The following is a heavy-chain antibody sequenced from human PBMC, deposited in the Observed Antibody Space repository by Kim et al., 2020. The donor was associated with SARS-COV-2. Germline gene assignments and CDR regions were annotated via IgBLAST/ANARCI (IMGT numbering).Heavy chain of an antibody. CDR2: ISSDGEIT. V-gene: IGHV3-11*01. J-gene: IGHJ4*02. D-gene: IGHD3-10*01. CDR3: ARDLGGGPYASGSYDY. Sequence: GGSLRLSCAASGFIFSDYYMTWIRQAPGKGLEWVSYISSDGEITHHADSVKGRFTISRDNAKNSLYLQMSSLRAEDTAMYYCARDLGGGPYASGSYDYWGQGTLVTVSS. CDR1: GFIFSDYY.